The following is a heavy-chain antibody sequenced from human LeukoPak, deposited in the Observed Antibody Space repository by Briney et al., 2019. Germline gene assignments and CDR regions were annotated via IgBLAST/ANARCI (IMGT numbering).Heavy chain of an antibody. CDR2: ISYDGSNK. V-gene: IGHV3-30-3*01. CDR1: GFTFSSYA. Sequence: PGGSLRLSCAASGFTFSSYAMHWVRQAPGKGLEWVAVISYDGSNKYYADSVKGRFTISRDNSKNTLYLQMNSLRAEDTAMYYCVKDFGRNLGGPGYWGQGTLVTVSS. CDR3: VKDFGRNLGGPGY. J-gene: IGHJ4*02. D-gene: IGHD3-10*01.